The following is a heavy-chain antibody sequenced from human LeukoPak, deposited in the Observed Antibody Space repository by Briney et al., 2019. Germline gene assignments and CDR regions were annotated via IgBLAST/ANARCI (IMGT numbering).Heavy chain of an antibody. CDR2: INPNSGGT. J-gene: IGHJ3*02. CDR1: GYTFTGYY. D-gene: IGHD1-26*01. CDR3: ARDEGSGEWELLFAFDI. V-gene: IGHV1-2*02. Sequence: EASVKVSCKASGYTFTGYYMHWVRQAPGQGLEWMGWINPNSGGTNYAQKFQGRVTMTRDTSISTAYMEPSRLRSDDTAVYYCARDEGSGEWELLFAFDIWGQGTMVTVSS.